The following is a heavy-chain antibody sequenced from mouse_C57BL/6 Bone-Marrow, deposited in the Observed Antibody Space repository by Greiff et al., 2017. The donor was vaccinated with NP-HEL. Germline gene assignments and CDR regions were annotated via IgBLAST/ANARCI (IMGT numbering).Heavy chain of an antibody. Sequence: EVKLVESGGGLVQPKGSLKLSCAASGFSFNTYAMNWVRQAPGKGLEWVARIRSKSNNYATYYADSVKDRFTISRDDSESMLYLQMNNVKTEDTAMYYCVRGGYSKLYYYAMDYWGQGTSVTVSS. J-gene: IGHJ4*01. CDR3: VRGGYSKLYYYAMDY. CDR2: IRSKSNNYAT. D-gene: IGHD2-5*01. CDR1: GFSFNTYA. V-gene: IGHV10-1*01.